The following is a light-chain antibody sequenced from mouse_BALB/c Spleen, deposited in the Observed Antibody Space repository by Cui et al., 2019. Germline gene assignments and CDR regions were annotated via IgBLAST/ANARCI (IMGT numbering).Light chain of an antibody. V-gene: IGKV4-68*01. CDR1: SSVSY. Sequence: QIVLTQSPALMSASPGEKVTMTCSASSSVSYMYWYQQKPRSSPKPWIYLTSNLASGVPARFSGSGSGTPYSLTISSMEAEDAATYYCQQWSSNPYTFGGGTKLEIK. J-gene: IGKJ2*01. CDR3: QQWSSNPYT. CDR2: LTS.